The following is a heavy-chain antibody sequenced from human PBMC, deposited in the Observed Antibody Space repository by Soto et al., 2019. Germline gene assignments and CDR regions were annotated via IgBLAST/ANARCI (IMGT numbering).Heavy chain of an antibody. Sequence: PGGSLRLSCEASGFTISECSMNWVRQTPGKGLEWLAYITIRTGNVRYADAVRGRFTISADIAENSVILQMNSLRDEDSAVYFCVRDRDLYRDMFHADLWGQGTLVTVSS. CDR2: ITIRTGNV. V-gene: IGHV3-48*02. J-gene: IGHJ4*01. CDR1: GFTISECS. D-gene: IGHD3-10*02. CDR3: VRDRDLYRDMFHADL.